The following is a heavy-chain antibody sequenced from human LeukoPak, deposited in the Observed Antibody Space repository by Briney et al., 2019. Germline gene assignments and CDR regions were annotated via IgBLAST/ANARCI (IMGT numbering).Heavy chain of an antibody. D-gene: IGHD3-22*01. CDR2: ISGSGGST. Sequence: GGSLRLSCAASGFTFSSYAMNWVRQAPGKGLEWVSAISGSGGSTYYADSVKGRFTISRDNSKNTLYLQMNSLRAEDTAVYYCAKNRQKWLLLLDAFDIWGQGTMVTVSS. CDR1: GFTFSSYA. V-gene: IGHV3-23*01. J-gene: IGHJ3*02. CDR3: AKNRQKWLLLLDAFDI.